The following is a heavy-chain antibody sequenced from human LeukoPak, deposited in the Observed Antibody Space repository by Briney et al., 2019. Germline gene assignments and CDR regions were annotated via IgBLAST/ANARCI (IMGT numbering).Heavy chain of an antibody. CDR3: ASKVVVITRGAFDI. CDR2: IYSGGSP. V-gene: IGHV3-53*01. D-gene: IGHD3-22*01. CDR1: GFTVGTNY. J-gene: IGHJ3*02. Sequence: PGGSLRLSCAASGFTVGTNYMSWVRQAPGKGLEWVSIIYSGGSPYYADSVKGRFTISRDNSKNTLFLQMNSLRAEDTAVYYCASKVVVITRGAFDIWGQGTMVTVSS.